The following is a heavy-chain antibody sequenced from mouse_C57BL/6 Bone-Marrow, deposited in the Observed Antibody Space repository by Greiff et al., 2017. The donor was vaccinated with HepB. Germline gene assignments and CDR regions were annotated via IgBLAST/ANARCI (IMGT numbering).Heavy chain of an antibody. CDR2: IRNKANNHAT. CDR3: NAGYYSNSWFAY. CDR1: GFTFSDAW. V-gene: IGHV6-6*01. J-gene: IGHJ3*01. Sequence: EVKVVESGGGLVQPGGSMKLSCAASGFTFSDAWMDWVRQSPEKGLEWVAEIRNKANNHATYYAESVKGRFTISRDDSKSSVYLQMNRLRAEDTGMYYYNAGYYSNSWFAYWGQGTPVTVAA. D-gene: IGHD2-5*01.